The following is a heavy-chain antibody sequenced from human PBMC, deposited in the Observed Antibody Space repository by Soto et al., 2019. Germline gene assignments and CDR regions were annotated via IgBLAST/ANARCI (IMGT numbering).Heavy chain of an antibody. CDR3: ARDQVGVGPTIDY. D-gene: IGHD1-26*01. CDR1: GFTFSTYW. V-gene: IGHV3-74*01. CDR2: ITDDGSTT. Sequence: EVQLVESGGGLVQPGGSLRLSCAASGFTFSTYWMHWVRQAPGKGPVWVSRITDDGSTTFYADSVKGRFTISRDNAKNALYLQMNSLRAVDTAVYYCARDQVGVGPTIDYWGQGSLVTVSS. J-gene: IGHJ4*02.